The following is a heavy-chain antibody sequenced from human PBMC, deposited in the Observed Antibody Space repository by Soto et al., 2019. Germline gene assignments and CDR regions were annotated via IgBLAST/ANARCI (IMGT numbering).Heavy chain of an antibody. Sequence: SETLSLTYTVSGGSVINSNDYWGWIRQSPGKGLEWIGSVYYRGRSYSKSSVKSRVTISVDTSKNQFSLNLNSVTASDTAVYYCVSQRTSVLTQAYFDYWGPGALVTVSS. CDR2: VYYRGRS. J-gene: IGHJ4*02. D-gene: IGHD2-8*01. CDR1: GGSVINSNDY. V-gene: IGHV4-39*01. CDR3: VSQRTSVLTQAYFDY.